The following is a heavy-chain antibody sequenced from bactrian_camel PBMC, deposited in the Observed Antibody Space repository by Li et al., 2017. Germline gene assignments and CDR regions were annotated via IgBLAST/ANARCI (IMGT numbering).Heavy chain of an antibody. J-gene: IGHJ4*01. CDR2: ANGLGGRI. CDR3: ALDGQGRR. Sequence: DVQLVESGGGLVQPGGSLRLSCGASGFTFSRNFMYWVRQAPGKGLECVATANGLGGRIYYAPSVTGRFIISRDDAKSQTYLQLDNLKTEDTAMYYCALDGQGRRRGQGTQVTVS. CDR1: GFTFSRNF. V-gene: IGHV3S40*01. D-gene: IGHD5*01.